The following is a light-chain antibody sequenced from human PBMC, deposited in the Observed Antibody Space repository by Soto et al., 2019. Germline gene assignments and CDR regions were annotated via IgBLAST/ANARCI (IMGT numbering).Light chain of an antibody. CDR2: DXS. Sequence: EILVPRSPPAVPVSPGDRATLSCRASQSICXNLARFQQQPAQAPRLVIYDXSTRATGFPARFSGSGSGADVTLSITRLEPDDVAVYYCQQYGSKPLTFGGGTKVDIK. CDR1: QSICXN. CDR3: QQYGSKPLT. V-gene: IGKV3-15*01. J-gene: IGKJ4*02.